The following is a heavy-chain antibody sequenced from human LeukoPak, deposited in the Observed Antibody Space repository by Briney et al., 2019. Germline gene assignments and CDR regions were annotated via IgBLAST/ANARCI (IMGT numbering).Heavy chain of an antibody. Sequence: GGSLRLSCAASGFTFSNYGMSWVRQAPGKGLEWVSAISGSGGSTYYADSVKGRFTISRDNSKNTLYLQMNSLRAEDTAVYYCARSTTENYYYMDVWGKGTTVTISS. D-gene: IGHD4-17*01. CDR2: ISGSGGST. J-gene: IGHJ6*03. CDR3: ARSTTENYYYMDV. CDR1: GFTFSNYG. V-gene: IGHV3-23*01.